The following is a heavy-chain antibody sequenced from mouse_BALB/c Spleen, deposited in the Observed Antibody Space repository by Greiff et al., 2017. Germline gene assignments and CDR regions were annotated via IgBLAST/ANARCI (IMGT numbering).Heavy chain of an antibody. D-gene: IGHD4-1*01. CDR3: ARWGLTGSFAY. J-gene: IGHJ3*01. CDR2: IDPFNGGT. Sequence: EVKLMESGPELMKPGASVKISCKASGYSFTSYYMHWVKQSHGKSLEWIGYIDPFNGGTSYNQKFKGKATLTVDKSSSTAYMHLSSLTSEDSAVYYCARWGLTGSFAYWGQGTLVTVSA. V-gene: IGHV1S135*01. CDR1: GYSFTSYY.